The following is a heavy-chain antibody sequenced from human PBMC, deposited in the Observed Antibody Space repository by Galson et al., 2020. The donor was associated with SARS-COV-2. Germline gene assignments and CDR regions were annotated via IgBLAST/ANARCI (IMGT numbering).Heavy chain of an antibody. Sequence: SETLSLTCTVSGASVTGTTYYWNWIRQPAGKGLEWIGHIYYSGSTYYNPSLKSRVTISVDTSKNQFSLKLSSVTAADTAVYYCARLQQQLAMPFDYWGQGTLVTVSS. CDR1: GASVTGTTYY. V-gene: IGHV4-39*01. CDR3: ARLQQQLAMPFDY. CDR2: IYYSGST. D-gene: IGHD6-13*01. J-gene: IGHJ4*02.